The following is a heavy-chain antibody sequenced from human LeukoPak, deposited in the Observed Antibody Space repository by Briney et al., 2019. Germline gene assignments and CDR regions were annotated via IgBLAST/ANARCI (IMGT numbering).Heavy chain of an antibody. CDR1: GHTFTGYY. D-gene: IGHD3-16*01. Sequence: ASVKVSCKASGHTFTGYYMHWVRQAPGQGLEWMGWINPNSGGTNYAQKFQGRVTMTRDTSISTAYMELSRLRSDDTAVYYCAREYYDYVWGSYKRFDPWGQGTLVTVSS. J-gene: IGHJ5*02. V-gene: IGHV1-2*02. CDR3: AREYYDYVWGSYKRFDP. CDR2: INPNSGGT.